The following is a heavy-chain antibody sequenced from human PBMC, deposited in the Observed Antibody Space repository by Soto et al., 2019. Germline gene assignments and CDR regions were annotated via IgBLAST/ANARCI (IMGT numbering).Heavy chain of an antibody. J-gene: IGHJ3*02. Sequence: QVQLVQCGAEVKKPGASVKVSCKASGYTCTSYGISWVRQAHGQGLEWMGWISAYNGNTNYAQKLQGRVTMTTDTSNSTAYMELRSLRSDDTAVYYCARDCGGDCSDAFDIWGQGTMVTVSS. D-gene: IGHD2-21*02. CDR1: GYTCTSYG. CDR3: ARDCGGDCSDAFDI. CDR2: ISAYNGNT. V-gene: IGHV1-18*01.